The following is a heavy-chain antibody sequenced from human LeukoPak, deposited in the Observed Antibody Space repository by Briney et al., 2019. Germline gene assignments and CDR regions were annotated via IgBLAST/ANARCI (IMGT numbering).Heavy chain of an antibody. CDR2: IYSGGST. J-gene: IGHJ3*02. Sequence: SLRLSCAAXGFTVXSNYMSWVRQAPGKGLEWVSVIYSGGSTYYSDSVKGRFTISRDNSKNTLYLQMNSLRAEDTAVYYCARGDGYNSVAFDIRGQGTMVTVSS. CDR3: ARGDGYNSVAFDI. V-gene: IGHV3-66*01. CDR1: GFTVXSNY. D-gene: IGHD5-12*01.